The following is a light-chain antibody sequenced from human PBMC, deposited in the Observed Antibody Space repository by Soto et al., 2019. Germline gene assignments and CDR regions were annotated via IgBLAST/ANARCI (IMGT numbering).Light chain of an antibody. V-gene: IGKV3-15*01. Sequence: EIVMTQSPATLSVCPGERATLSCRASQSIGSNLAWYQQKPGQAPRLLIYGAFTRATGIPARFSGSGSGTEFTLTISSLQSEDFAVYYCQQSTNWPHTFGQGTKV. CDR1: QSIGSN. J-gene: IGKJ1*01. CDR3: QQSTNWPHT. CDR2: GAF.